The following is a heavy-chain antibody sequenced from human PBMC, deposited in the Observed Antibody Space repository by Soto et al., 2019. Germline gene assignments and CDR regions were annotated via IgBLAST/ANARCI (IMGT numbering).Heavy chain of an antibody. D-gene: IGHD3-22*01. CDR1: GDSISNSNYY. V-gene: IGHV4-39*01. J-gene: IGHJ5*02. CDR3: ARSNSGYCKWFAP. CDR2: IYYSGIT. Sequence: SETLSLTCTVSGDSISNSNYYWGWIRQPPGKGLEWIANIYYSGITYYNPSLKSRVAISVDTSKNQFSLKLSSVTAADTAIYYCARSNSGYCKWFAPWGQGTLVPVSS.